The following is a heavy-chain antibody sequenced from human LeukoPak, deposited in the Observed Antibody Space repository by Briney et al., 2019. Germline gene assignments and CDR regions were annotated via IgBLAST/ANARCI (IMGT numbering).Heavy chain of an antibody. D-gene: IGHD6-19*01. CDR3: ARNLAVPGTRAFDL. CDR2: IYHSGST. V-gene: IGHV4-4*01. CDR1: GGSIISNNW. Sequence: GSLRLSCAASGGSIISNNWWSCVRQPPGKGLEWIGEIYHSGSTNYNPSLKSRVTISVDRSKNQFSLRLSSVTAADTAVYFCARNLAVPGTRAFDLWGQGTMVTVSS. J-gene: IGHJ3*01.